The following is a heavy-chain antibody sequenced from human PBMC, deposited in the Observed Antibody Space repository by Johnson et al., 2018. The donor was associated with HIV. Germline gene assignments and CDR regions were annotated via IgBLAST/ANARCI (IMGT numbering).Heavy chain of an antibody. CDR3: ARALYYYDRGDAFDI. D-gene: IGHD3-22*01. Sequence: VQLVESGGGLVHPGGSLRLSCAASGFTFSDHDMHWVHQTEGIGLEWVSAIGTIGDTHYHGSVKGRFTISRENATNFLYLQMNSLRAEDTAVYYCARALYYYDRGDAFDIWGQGTMVTVSS. CDR2: IGTIGDT. CDR1: GFTFSDHD. J-gene: IGHJ3*02. V-gene: IGHV3-13*01.